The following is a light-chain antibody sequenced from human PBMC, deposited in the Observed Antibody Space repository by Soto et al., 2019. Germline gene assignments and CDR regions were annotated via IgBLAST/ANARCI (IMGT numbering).Light chain of an antibody. V-gene: IGKV3-20*01. CDR2: GAS. Sequence: EIVLTQSPGTLSLSPGERATLSCRASQTVSSNNLAWYQQKPGKAPKVLIYGASSRATGIPDRFSGSGSGTDFTLTISRLEPEDFAVYFCHQYGSSPRTFGQGTKVEIK. CDR3: HQYGSSPRT. J-gene: IGKJ1*01. CDR1: QTVSSNN.